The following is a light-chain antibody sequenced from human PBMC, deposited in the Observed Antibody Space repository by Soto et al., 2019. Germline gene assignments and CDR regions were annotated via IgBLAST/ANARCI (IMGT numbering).Light chain of an antibody. Sequence: QSVLTQPPSASGTPGQRVTISCSGNNSNIGKNFVYWYQQIPGTAPRLLIYKNDQRPSGVPDRFSGSKSGTSASLAISGVRSEDEADYFCAVWDDMLTAYLFGSGTKVTVL. CDR3: AVWDDMLTAYL. V-gene: IGLV1-47*01. J-gene: IGLJ1*01. CDR1: NSNIGKNF. CDR2: KND.